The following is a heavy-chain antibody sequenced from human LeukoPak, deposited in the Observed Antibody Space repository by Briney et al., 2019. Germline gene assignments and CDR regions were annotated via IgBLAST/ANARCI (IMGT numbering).Heavy chain of an antibody. CDR3: AREIYGDYQFDY. J-gene: IGHJ4*02. V-gene: IGHV4-61*01. Sequence: SETLSLTCIVSGGSVSSGTYYWSWIRQPPGKGLEWVEYIYYTGSTNYNPSLKSRVTISVDTSKNQFSLKLSSVTAADTAVYYCAREIYGDYQFDYWGQGTLVTVSS. CDR2: IYYTGST. D-gene: IGHD4-17*01. CDR1: GGSVSSGTYY.